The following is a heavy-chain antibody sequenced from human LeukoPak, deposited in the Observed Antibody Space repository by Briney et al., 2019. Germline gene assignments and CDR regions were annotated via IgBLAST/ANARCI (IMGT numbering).Heavy chain of an antibody. D-gene: IGHD6-19*01. J-gene: IGHJ3*02. CDR2: IYYSGSA. Sequence: PSETLSLTCTVSGGSISSYYWSWIRQPPGKGLERMGYIYYSGSANYNPSLKSRVTISVDTSKNQFSLKLSSVTAADTAVYYCASQEAVAGTLSGNNNAFDIWGQGTMVTVSS. CDR3: ASQEAVAGTLSGNNNAFDI. CDR1: GGSISSYY. V-gene: IGHV4-59*01.